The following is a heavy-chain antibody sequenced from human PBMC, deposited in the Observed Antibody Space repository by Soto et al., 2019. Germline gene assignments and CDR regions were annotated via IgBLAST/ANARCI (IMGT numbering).Heavy chain of an antibody. V-gene: IGHV3-21*01. CDR1: GFTFSSYS. CDR3: ARVDDDWTDAFDI. CDR2: ISSSSYI. D-gene: IGHD3-9*01. J-gene: IGHJ3*02. Sequence: GSLRLSCAASGFTFSSYSMNWVRQAPGKGLEWVSSISSSSYIYYADSVKGRFTISRDNAKNSLYLQMNSLRAEDTAVYYCARVDDDWTDAFDIWGQGTMVTVSS.